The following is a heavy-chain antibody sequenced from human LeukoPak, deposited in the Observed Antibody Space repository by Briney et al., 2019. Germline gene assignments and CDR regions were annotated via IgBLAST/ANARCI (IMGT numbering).Heavy chain of an antibody. CDR1: GGSISSGGYY. J-gene: IGHJ4*02. CDR2: IYYSGST. V-gene: IGHV4-31*03. CDR3: ARSHRPLGSGWYSPPDY. Sequence: SQTLSLTCTVSGGSISSGGYYWSWIRQHPGKGLEWIGYIYYSGSTYYNPSLKSRVTTSVDTSKNQFSLKLSSVTAADTAVYYCARSHRPLGSGWYSPPDYWGQGTLVTVSS. D-gene: IGHD6-19*01.